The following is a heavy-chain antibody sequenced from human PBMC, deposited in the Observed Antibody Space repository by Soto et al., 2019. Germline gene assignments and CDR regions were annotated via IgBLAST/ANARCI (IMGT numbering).Heavy chain of an antibody. D-gene: IGHD6-19*01. CDR3: ARDRSADRFVEYFQH. V-gene: IGHV3-21*01. Sequence: GGSLRLSCAASGFIFSNYGMIWARLAPGKGLEWVASVSNSGSYIYYADSVKGRFTISRDNAENSLFLHMSSLRADDTAIYFCARDRSADRFVEYFQHWGQGTLVTVYS. CDR1: GFIFSNYG. J-gene: IGHJ1*01. CDR2: VSNSGSYI.